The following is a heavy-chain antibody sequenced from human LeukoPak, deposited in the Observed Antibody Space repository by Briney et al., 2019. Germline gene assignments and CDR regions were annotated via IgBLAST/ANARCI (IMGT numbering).Heavy chain of an antibody. CDR3: ARDPTPGTYYDFWSGYPWGPGMDV. J-gene: IGHJ6*02. CDR2: ISSSGSTI. V-gene: IGHV3-11*01. D-gene: IGHD3-3*01. CDR1: RFTFSTYA. Sequence: GGSLRLSCAASRFTFSTYAMSWVRQAPGKGLEWVSYISSSGSTIYYADSVKGRFTISRDNAKNSLYLQMNSLRAEDTAVYYCARDPTPGTYYDFWSGYPWGPGMDVWGQGTTVTVSS.